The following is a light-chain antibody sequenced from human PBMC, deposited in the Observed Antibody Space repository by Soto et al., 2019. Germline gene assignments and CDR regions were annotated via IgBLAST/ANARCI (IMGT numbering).Light chain of an antibody. J-gene: IGLJ2*01. CDR3: ASWDVSLVV. CDR2: SDN. Sequence: QSALTQPPSASGTPGQRVTISCSGSSSNIGTNTVIWYQQLPGTAPKLLIYSDNQRPSGVPDRFSGSKSGTSASLAISGLQSEHEADYYCASWDVSLVVFGGGTKLTVL. V-gene: IGLV1-44*01. CDR1: SSNIGTNT.